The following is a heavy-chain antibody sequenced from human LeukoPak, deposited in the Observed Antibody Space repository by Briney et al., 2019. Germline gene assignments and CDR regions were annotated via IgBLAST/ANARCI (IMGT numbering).Heavy chain of an antibody. V-gene: IGHV1-24*01. CDR1: GYTLTELS. J-gene: IGHJ5*02. CDR3: ATAPTTENWFDP. CDR2: FDPEDGET. Sequence: ASVKVSCKVSGYTLTELSMHWVRQAPGKGLEWMGGFDPEDGETIYAQKFQGRVTMTEDTSTDTAYMKLSSLRSEDTAVYYCATAPTTENWFDPWGQGTLVTVSS. D-gene: IGHD1-1*01.